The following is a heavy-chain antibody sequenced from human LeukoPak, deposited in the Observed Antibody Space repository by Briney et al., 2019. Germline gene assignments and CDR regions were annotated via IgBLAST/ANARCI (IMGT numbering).Heavy chain of an antibody. V-gene: IGHV4-39*07. CDR3: ARGIVVVPAAIPVYFDY. Sequence: SETLSLTCTVSGGSISSSSYYWGWIRQPPGKGLEWIGEINHSGSTNYNPSLKSRVTISVDTSKNQFSLKLSSVTAADTAVYYCARGIVVVPAAIPVYFDYWGQGTLVTVSS. CDR2: INHSGST. CDR1: GGSISSSSYY. D-gene: IGHD2-2*01. J-gene: IGHJ4*02.